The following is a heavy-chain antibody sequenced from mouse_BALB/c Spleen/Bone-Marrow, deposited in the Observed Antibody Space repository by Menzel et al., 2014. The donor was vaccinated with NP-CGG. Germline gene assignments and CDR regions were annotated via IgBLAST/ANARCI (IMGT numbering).Heavy chain of an antibody. Sequence: VQLQQPGPDLVKPSQSLPIPCTVTGYSITSGYSWHWIRQSPGNKLEWMGCIHYSGNTNYNPSLKSRISITRDTSKNQFFLQLNSVTTEDTATYYCARLVPGTAYWGQGTLVTVSA. CDR1: GYSITSGYS. D-gene: IGHD4-1*01. J-gene: IGHJ3*01. CDR2: IHYSGNT. CDR3: ARLVPGTAY. V-gene: IGHV3-1*02.